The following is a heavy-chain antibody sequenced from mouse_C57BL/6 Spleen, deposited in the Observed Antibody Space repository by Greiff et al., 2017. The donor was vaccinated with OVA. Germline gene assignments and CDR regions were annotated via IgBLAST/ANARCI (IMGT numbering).Heavy chain of an antibody. CDR1: GYAFRSSW. D-gene: IGHD1-1*01. J-gene: IGHJ1*03. V-gene: IGHV1-82*01. CDR2: IYPGDGDT. CDR3: ARNYGSSYWYFDV. Sequence: QVQLQQSGPELVKPGASVKISCKASGYAFRSSWMNWVKQRPGKGLEWIGRIYPGDGDTNYNGKFKGKATLTADKSSSTAYMQLSSLTSEDSAVYFCARNYGSSYWYFDVWGTGTTVTVSS.